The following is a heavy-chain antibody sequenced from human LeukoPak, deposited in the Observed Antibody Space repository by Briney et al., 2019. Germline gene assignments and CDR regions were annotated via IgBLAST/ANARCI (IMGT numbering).Heavy chain of an antibody. Sequence: ASVKVSCKASGYTFTGYYMHWVRQAPGQGLEGMGWINPNSGGTNYAQKFQGRVTMTRDTSISTAYMELSRLRSDDTAVYYCARGPNQWLGPPYFDYWGQGTLVTVSS. CDR1: GYTFTGYY. CDR3: ARGPNQWLGPPYFDY. CDR2: INPNSGGT. D-gene: IGHD6-19*01. V-gene: IGHV1-2*02. J-gene: IGHJ4*02.